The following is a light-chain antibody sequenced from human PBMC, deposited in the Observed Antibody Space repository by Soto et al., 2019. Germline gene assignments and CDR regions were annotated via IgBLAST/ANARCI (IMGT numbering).Light chain of an antibody. CDR3: QQYGNSPIT. J-gene: IGKJ5*01. Sequence: EIVLTPSPGTLSLSPGERATLSCRASESVRSSYLAWYQQKPGQAPRLLIYGASTRATGIPDRFTGSGSGTDFTLTISRLQPEDFAVYYCQQYGNSPITFGQGTRLEIK. CDR1: ESVRSSY. CDR2: GAS. V-gene: IGKV3-20*01.